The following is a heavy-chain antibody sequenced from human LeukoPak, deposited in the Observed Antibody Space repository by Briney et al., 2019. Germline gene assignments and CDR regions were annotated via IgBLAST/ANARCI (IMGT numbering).Heavy chain of an antibody. CDR1: GYTFTNYY. CDR3: ARTSSAWYFDY. J-gene: IGHJ4*02. D-gene: IGHD6-19*01. CDR2: INPSGGGT. Sequence: ASVRVSCKASGYTFTNYYIHWVRQAPGQGLGWMGIINPSGGGTAYAQKFQGRVTMTRDTSTSTVYMELSSLRSDDTAVFYCARTSSAWYFDYWGQGTLVTVSS. V-gene: IGHV1-46*01.